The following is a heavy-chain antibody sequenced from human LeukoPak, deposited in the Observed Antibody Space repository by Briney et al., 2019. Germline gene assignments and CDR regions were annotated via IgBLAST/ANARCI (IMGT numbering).Heavy chain of an antibody. Sequence: GGSLRLSCAASGFTFSSYAMSWVRQAPGKGLEWVAVISYDGSNKHYADSVKGRFTISRDNSKNTLYLYMNSLRPDDTAVYYCARARISGSYYPFDYWGQGTLVTVSS. D-gene: IGHD1-26*01. J-gene: IGHJ4*02. V-gene: IGHV3-30-3*01. CDR3: ARARISGSYYPFDY. CDR2: ISYDGSNK. CDR1: GFTFSSYA.